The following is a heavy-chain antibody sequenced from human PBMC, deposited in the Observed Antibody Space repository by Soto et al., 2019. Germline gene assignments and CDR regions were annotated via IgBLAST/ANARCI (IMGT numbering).Heavy chain of an antibody. CDR2: VYHSGST. Sequence: QVQLQESGPGLVKPSGTLSLTCAVSGGSISTSNWWSWVRQPPGKGLEWIGEVYHSGSTNYNPSFKGRVPMVVDKSQNQFSPKVNSFAAPGTALYYWSRTSTSGTRFGYWGQGSPVTVSS. CDR1: GGSISTSNW. CDR3: SRTSTSGTRFGY. V-gene: IGHV4-4*02. D-gene: IGHD2-2*01. J-gene: IGHJ4*02.